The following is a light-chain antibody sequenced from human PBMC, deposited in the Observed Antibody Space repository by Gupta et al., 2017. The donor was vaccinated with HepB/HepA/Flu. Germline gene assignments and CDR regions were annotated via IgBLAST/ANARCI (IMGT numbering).Light chain of an antibody. CDR1: ESISRY. J-gene: IGKJ4*01. CDR2: TAS. Sequence: DIQMTQSPSSLSASVGDRVIITCRASESISRYVNWYQQKPGKAPNLLIYTASTLESGVPSRFSGSGSGTDFTLTISRLQREDFASYYCQQNDSPPLTFGGGTNVEIK. V-gene: IGKV1-39*01. CDR3: QQNDSPPLT.